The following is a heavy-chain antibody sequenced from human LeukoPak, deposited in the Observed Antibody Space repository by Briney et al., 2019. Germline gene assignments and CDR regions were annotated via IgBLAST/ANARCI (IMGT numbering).Heavy chain of an antibody. CDR2: IKSKTDGGTT. J-gene: IGHJ3*02. CDR1: GFTFSNAW. CDR3: TTTVEYYYDSSGYYHDAFDI. V-gene: IGHV3-15*01. D-gene: IGHD3-22*01. Sequence: GGSLRLSCAASGFTFSNAWMSWVRQAPGKGLEWVGRIKSKTDGGTTDYAAPVKGRFTISRDDSKNTLYLQMNSLKTEDTAVYYCTTTVEYYYDSSGYYHDAFDIWGQGTMVTVSS.